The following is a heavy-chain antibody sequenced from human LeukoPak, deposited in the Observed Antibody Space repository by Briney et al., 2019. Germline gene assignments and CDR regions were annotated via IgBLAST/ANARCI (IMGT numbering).Heavy chain of an antibody. CDR2: ISAYNGNT. Sequence: ASVKVSCKASGYTFTSYGISWVRHAPGQGLEWMGGISAYNGNTNYAQKLQGRVTMTTDTSTSTAYMELRSLGSDDRAVYYCARVMYSSSWYVDNWFDPWGQGTLVTVSS. CDR3: ARVMYSSSWYVDNWFDP. V-gene: IGHV1-18*01. CDR1: GYTFTSYG. D-gene: IGHD6-13*01. J-gene: IGHJ5*02.